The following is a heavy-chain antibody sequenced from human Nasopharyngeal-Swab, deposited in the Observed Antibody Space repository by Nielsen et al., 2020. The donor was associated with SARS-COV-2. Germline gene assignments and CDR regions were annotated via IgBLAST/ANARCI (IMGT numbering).Heavy chain of an antibody. CDR2: IGPDGRET. V-gene: IGHV3-74*01. Sequence: GESLKISCAASGFTFSRSWMHWVRQAPGKGLVGVSRIGPDGRETSFADSVKGRFTISRDNAKNTLYLQMNSLRAEDTAVCFCARGSSDWRGIDYWGQGTLVTVSS. CDR1: GFTFSRSW. D-gene: IGHD6-19*01. CDR3: ARGSSDWRGIDY. J-gene: IGHJ4*02.